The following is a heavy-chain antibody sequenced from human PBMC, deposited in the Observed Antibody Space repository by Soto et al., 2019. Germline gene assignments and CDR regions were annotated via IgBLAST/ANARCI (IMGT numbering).Heavy chain of an antibody. Sequence: GGSLRLSCAASGFTFSSYSMNWVRQAPGKGLEWVSSISSSSSYIYYADSVKGRFTISRDNAKNSLYLQMNSLRAEDTAVYYCAGEGGTATVTDGMDVWGQGTTVTVSS. V-gene: IGHV3-21*01. CDR2: ISSSSSYI. J-gene: IGHJ6*02. CDR3: AGEGGTATVTDGMDV. D-gene: IGHD5-18*01. CDR1: GFTFSSYS.